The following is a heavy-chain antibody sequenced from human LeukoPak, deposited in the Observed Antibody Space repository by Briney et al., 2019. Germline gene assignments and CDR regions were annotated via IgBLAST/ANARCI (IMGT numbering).Heavy chain of an antibody. D-gene: IGHD3-3*01. CDR2: IIPIFGTA. CDR3: ARDKTYYDFWSGQPRQGGWFDP. CDR1: GGTFSSYA. Sequence: SVTVSCTASGGTFSSYAISWVRQAPGQGLEWMGGIIPIFGTANYAQKFQGRVTITADESTSTAYMELSSLRSEDTAVYYCARDKTYYDFWSGQPRQGGWFDPWGQGTLVTVSS. V-gene: IGHV1-69*13. J-gene: IGHJ5*02.